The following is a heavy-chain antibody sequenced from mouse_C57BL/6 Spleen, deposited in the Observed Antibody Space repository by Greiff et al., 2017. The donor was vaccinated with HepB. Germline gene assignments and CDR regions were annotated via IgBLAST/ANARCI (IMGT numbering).Heavy chain of an antibody. CDR2: IYPGSGNT. V-gene: IGHV1-66*01. CDR1: GYSFTSYY. CDR3: ARVYYDYDWFAY. Sequence: VKLMESGPELVKPGASVKISCKASGYSFTSYYIHWVKQRPGQGLEWIGWIYPGSGNTKYNEKFKGKATLTADTSSSTAYMQLSSLTSEDSAVYYCARVYYDYDWFAYWGQGTLVTVSA. D-gene: IGHD2-4*01. J-gene: IGHJ3*01.